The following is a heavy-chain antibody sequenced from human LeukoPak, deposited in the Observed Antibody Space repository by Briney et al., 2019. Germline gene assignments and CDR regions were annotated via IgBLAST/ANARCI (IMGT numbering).Heavy chain of an antibody. Sequence: HGASVKVSCKASGGTFSSYAISWVRQAPGQGLEWMGGIIPIFGPANFAQKFQGRVTITADESTSTAYMELSSLRSEDTAVYYCARGESSRWSSPVSTTHFYSTMDVWGQGTTVTVSS. CDR1: GGTFSSYA. D-gene: IGHD6-13*01. CDR2: IIPIFGPA. V-gene: IGHV1-69*13. CDR3: ARGESSRWSSPVSTTHFYSTMDV. J-gene: IGHJ6*02.